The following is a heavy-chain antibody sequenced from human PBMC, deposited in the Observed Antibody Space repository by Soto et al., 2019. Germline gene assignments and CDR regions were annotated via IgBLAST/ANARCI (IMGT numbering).Heavy chain of an antibody. D-gene: IGHD6-6*01. CDR1: GFTFSSYE. CDR2: ISSSGSTI. V-gene: IGHV3-48*03. J-gene: IGHJ5*02. Sequence: GGSLRLSCAASGFTFSSYEMNWVRQAPGKGLEWVSYISSSGSTIYYADSVKGRFTISRDNAKNSLYLQMNSLRAEDTAVYYCARENFEQLVPFDPWGQGTLVTVSS. CDR3: ARENFEQLVPFDP.